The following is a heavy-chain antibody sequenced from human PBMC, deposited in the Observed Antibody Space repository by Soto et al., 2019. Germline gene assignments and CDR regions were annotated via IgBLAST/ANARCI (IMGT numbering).Heavy chain of an antibody. V-gene: IGHV4-34*01. CDR3: ARGSDYTSSFDY. J-gene: IGHJ4*02. CDR1: GGSFSGYT. Sequence: QVQLQQWGAGLLKPSETLSLTCAVYGGSFSGYTWIWIRQPPGTGLEWIGEINHSGTTNHIPSLKSRVIISVDTSTKQFSLRLTSVYAADMAVHYCARGSDYTSSFDYWGKGTLVTVSS. CDR2: INHSGTT. D-gene: IGHD3-16*01.